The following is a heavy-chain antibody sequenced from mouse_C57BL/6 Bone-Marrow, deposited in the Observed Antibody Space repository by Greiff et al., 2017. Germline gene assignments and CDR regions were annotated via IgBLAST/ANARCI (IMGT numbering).Heavy chain of an antibody. CDR3: ARPMPRRRTWFAY. D-gene: IGHD6-1*01. V-gene: IGHV5-17*01. J-gene: IGHJ3*01. CDR2: ISSGSSTI. CDR1: GFTFSDYG. Sequence: EVQLQQSGGGLVKPGGSLKLSCAASGFTFSDYGMHWVRQAPEKGLEWVAYISSGSSTIYYADTVKGRFTISRDNAKNTLFLQMTSLRSEDTAMYYCARPMPRRRTWFAYWGQGTLVTVSA.